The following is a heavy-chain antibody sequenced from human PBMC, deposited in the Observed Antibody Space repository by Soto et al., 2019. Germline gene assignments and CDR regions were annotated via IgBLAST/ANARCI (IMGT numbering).Heavy chain of an antibody. CDR1: GGYFRGYD. D-gene: IGHD3-10*01. Sequence: TSETQCLTCAVEGGYFRGYDWSWIRQPPGKGLEWIGEINHSGSTNYNPSLKSRVTISVDTSKNQFSLKLSSVTAADTAVYYCARAKLLWFGESDNWFDPWGQGTLVTVSS. J-gene: IGHJ5*02. CDR2: INHSGST. CDR3: ARAKLLWFGESDNWFDP. V-gene: IGHV4-34*01.